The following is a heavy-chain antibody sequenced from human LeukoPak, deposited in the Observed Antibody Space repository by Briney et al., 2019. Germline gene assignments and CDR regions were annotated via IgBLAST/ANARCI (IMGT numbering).Heavy chain of an antibody. V-gene: IGHV3-33*01. Sequence: PGGSLRLSCVASGFTFSSYGVHWVRQAPGKGLEWVAVIWYDGTNKYYADSVKGRFTISRDNSKNTLYLQMNSLRAEDTAVYYCASTYDSSDYYYGGYFDYWGQGTLVTVSS. CDR1: GFTFSSYG. CDR2: IWYDGTNK. D-gene: IGHD3-22*01. CDR3: ASTYDSSDYYYGGYFDY. J-gene: IGHJ4*02.